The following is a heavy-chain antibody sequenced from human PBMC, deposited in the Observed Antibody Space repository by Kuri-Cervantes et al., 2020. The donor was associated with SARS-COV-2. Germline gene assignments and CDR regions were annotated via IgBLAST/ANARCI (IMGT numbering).Heavy chain of an antibody. J-gene: IGHJ5*02. CDR1: GFTFNDDW. D-gene: IGHD2-2*01. CDR2: MRGDGGEQ. V-gene: IGHV3-7*01. CDR3: ARGSCSSTSCYYTNWFDP. Sequence: GESLKISCVGSGFTFNDDWMSWVRQAPGKGLEWVAIMRGDGGEQYYADPVRGRFSISRDNSKNSVYVEMNSLRAEDTAVYYCARGSCSSTSCYYTNWFDPWGQGTLVTVSS.